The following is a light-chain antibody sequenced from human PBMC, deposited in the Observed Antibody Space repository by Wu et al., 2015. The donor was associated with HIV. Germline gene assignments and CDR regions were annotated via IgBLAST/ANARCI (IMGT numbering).Light chain of an antibody. Sequence: EIVLTQSPGTLSLSPGDRATLSCRASQSVSYNYFAWFQQKPGQAPRLLIYGASNRATGIPARFSGSGSGTEFTLTISSLQSEDFAVYYCQQYYNWPITFGQGTRLEIK. CDR1: QSVSYNY. V-gene: IGKV3-15*01. CDR2: GAS. J-gene: IGKJ5*01. CDR3: QQYYNWPIT.